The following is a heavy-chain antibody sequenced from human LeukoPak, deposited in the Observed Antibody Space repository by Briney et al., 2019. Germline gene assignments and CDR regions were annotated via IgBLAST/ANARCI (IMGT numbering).Heavy chain of an antibody. CDR3: ARDLASPYSSGWLSFDY. D-gene: IGHD6-19*01. J-gene: IGHJ4*02. V-gene: IGHV4-59*02. CDR2: IYYSGST. Sequence: SETLSLTCTVSGGSVSSYYWSWIRQPPGKGLEWIGYIYYSGSTNYNPSLKSRVTISVDTSRNQFSLKLSSMTAADTAVYYCARDLASPYSSGWLSFDYWGQGTLVTVSS. CDR1: GGSVSSYY.